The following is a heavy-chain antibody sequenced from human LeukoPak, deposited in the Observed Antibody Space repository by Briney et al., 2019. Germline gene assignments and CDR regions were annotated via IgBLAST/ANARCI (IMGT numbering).Heavy chain of an antibody. D-gene: IGHD3-16*02. J-gene: IGHJ4*02. CDR3: ARGPLTFGGVIVPFDY. CDR1: GGSISRYY. Sequence: AQTLSLTCTVSGGSISRYYRSWIRQPARKGLEGVGYIYYSGRTDYNPSLKSRVTISVDTSKNQFSLKLSSVTAADTAVYHCARGPLTFGGVIVPFDYWGQGPLVTVSS. V-gene: IGHV4-59*08. CDR2: IYYSGRT.